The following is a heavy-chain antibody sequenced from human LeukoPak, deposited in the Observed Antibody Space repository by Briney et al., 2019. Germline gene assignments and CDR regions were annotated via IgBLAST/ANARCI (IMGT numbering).Heavy chain of an antibody. Sequence: SETLSLTCTVSGVSISSSSYYWGWIRQPPGKGLEWIGSIYYSGSTYYNPSLKSRVTISVDTSKNQFSLKLSSVTAADTAVYYCARESYDFWSGQNYYYYMDVWGKGTTVTVSS. V-gene: IGHV4-39*02. CDR3: ARESYDFWSGQNYYYYMDV. CDR2: IYYSGST. CDR1: GVSISSSSYY. J-gene: IGHJ6*03. D-gene: IGHD3-3*01.